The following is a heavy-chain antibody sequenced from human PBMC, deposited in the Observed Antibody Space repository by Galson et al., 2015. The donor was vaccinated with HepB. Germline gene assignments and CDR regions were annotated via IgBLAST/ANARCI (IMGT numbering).Heavy chain of an antibody. CDR2: ISGSGGST. CDR1: GFTFSSYA. V-gene: IGHV3-23*01. J-gene: IGHJ5*02. Sequence: SLRLSCAASGFTFSSYAMRWVRQAPGKGLEWVSAISGSGGSTYYADSVKGRFTISRDNSKNTLYLQMNSLSAEDTAVYYCAKREGGQLYNWFDPWGQGTLVTVSS. CDR3: AKREGGQLYNWFDP. D-gene: IGHD3-16*01.